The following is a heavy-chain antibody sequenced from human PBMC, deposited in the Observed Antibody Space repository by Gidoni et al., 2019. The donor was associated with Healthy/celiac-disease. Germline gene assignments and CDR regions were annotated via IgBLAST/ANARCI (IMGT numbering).Heavy chain of an antibody. V-gene: IGHV3-23*01. CDR3: AKKEAATVTTWHPDY. Sequence: EVQLLESGGGLVQPGGSLRLSCAASGFTCSRYAMSWVRQAPGKGLAWVSAISGSGGSTYYADSVKGRFTISRDNSKNTLYLQMNSLRAEDTAVYYCAKKEAATVTTWHPDYWGQGTLVTVSS. CDR2: ISGSGGST. D-gene: IGHD4-17*01. J-gene: IGHJ4*02. CDR1: GFTCSRYA.